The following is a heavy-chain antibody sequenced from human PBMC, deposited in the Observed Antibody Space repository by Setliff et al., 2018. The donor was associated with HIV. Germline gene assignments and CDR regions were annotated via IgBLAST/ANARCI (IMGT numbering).Heavy chain of an antibody. CDR3: ARGANFWSGYDS. V-gene: IGHV4-4*02. J-gene: IGHJ4*02. CDR2: IFHTQNP. CDR1: DGSISSSNW. Sequence: PSETLSLTCAVSDGSISSSNWWSWVRQPPGKGLEWIGEIFHTQNPNYSPSLKSRVTISENKSKNQFSLRLTSVTAADTAVYYCARGANFWSGYDSWGQGTLVTVSS. D-gene: IGHD3-3*01.